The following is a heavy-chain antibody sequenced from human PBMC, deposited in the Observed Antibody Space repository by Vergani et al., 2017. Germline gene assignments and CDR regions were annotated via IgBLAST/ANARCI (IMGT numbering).Heavy chain of an antibody. CDR2: ISGSGGST. CDR1: GFTFSSYA. CDR3: AKVLNYYDSSGYFTVGSVFDY. Sequence: EVQLLESGGGLVQPGGSLRLSCAASGFTFSSYAMSWVRQAPGKGLEWVSAISGSGGSTYYADSVKGRLTISRDNSKNTLYLQMNSLRAEDTAVYYCAKVLNYYDSSGYFTVGSVFDYWGQGTLVTVSS. V-gene: IGHV3-23*01. D-gene: IGHD3-22*01. J-gene: IGHJ4*02.